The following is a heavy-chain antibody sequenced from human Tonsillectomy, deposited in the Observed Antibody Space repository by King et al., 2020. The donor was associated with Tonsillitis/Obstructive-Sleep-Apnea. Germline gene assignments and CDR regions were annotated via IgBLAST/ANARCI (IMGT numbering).Heavy chain of an antibody. J-gene: IGHJ6*03. CDR1: GFTFSSYG. V-gene: IGHV3-33*06. Sequence: QLVQSGGGVVQPGRSLRLSCAASGFTFSSYGMHWVRQAPGKGLEWVAVIWYDGSNKYYADSVKGRFTISRDNSKNTLYLQMNSLRAEDTAVFYCAKGGVQRHYMDVGGKGTTVTVS. CDR2: IWYDGSNK. CDR3: AKGGVQRHYMDV. D-gene: IGHD1-1*01.